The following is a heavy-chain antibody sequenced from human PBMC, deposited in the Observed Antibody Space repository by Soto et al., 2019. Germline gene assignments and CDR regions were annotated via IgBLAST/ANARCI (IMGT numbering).Heavy chain of an antibody. CDR3: ARDGYNGMYYFAY. D-gene: IGHD5-12*01. CDR1: GGSISNNH. V-gene: IGHV4-59*12. Sequence: PSETLSLTCSVSGGSISNNHWSWLRQPPGKGLEWIGYVYYSGSTNYNPSLKSRVTISIDTSKTQFSLKLTSVTAADTAMYFCARDGYNGMYYFAYWGQETLVTSPQ. J-gene: IGHJ4*02. CDR2: VYYSGST.